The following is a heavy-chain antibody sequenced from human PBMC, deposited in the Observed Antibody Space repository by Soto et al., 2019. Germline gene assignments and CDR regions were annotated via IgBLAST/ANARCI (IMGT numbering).Heavy chain of an antibody. CDR2: IYHRRST. V-gene: IGHV4-38-2*01. D-gene: IGHD3-22*01. J-gene: IGHJ5*02. Sequence: SETLSLTCAVSGYSISSGYYWPLLRQPPGKGLEWIGSIYHRRSTYYTACLISRATLSSNMTNSRVSLLLSSVTAADTPVYYCARVGPWVPSYYDSSPYTLESWFEPCGQGPLITVSS. CDR3: ARVGPWVPSYYDSSPYTLESWFEP. CDR1: GYSISSGYY.